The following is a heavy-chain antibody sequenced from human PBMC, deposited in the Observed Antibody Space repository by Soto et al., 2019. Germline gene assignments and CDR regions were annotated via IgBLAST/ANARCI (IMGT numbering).Heavy chain of an antibody. CDR2: IWYDGTKR. D-gene: IGHD6-19*01. V-gene: IGHV3-33*01. CDR3: ARDVVTAVAGSVNFFDP. Sequence: QVQLVESGGGVVQSGRSLTLSCAASGFSLRTSGMRWLRRAPGKGLEWVGFIWYDGTKRFYANSVKGRSTISKDNSNNILYLQMSGLRAEDTAVYYCARDVVTAVAGSVNFFDPWGQGTLVTVSS. CDR1: GFSLRTSG. J-gene: IGHJ5*02.